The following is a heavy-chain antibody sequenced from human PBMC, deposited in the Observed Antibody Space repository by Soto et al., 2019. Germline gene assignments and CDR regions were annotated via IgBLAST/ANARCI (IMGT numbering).Heavy chain of an antibody. J-gene: IGHJ6*02. D-gene: IGHD3-22*01. CDR2: IYYSGST. CDR3: ARESYYDSSGSQASYGMDV. Sequence: SETLSLTCTVSGGSISSYYWSWIRQPPGKGLEWIGYIYYSGSTNYNPSLKSRVTISVDTSKNQFSLKLSSVTAADTAVYYCARESYYDSSGSQASYGMDVWGQGTTVTVSS. CDR1: GGSISSYY. V-gene: IGHV4-59*01.